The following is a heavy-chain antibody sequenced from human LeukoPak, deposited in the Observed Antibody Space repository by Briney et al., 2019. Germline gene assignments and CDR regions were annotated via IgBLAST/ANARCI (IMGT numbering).Heavy chain of an antibody. V-gene: IGHV3-7*01. CDR1: GFTFSSYW. CDR3: ARDFDGWVILFDY. Sequence: GGSLRLSCAASGFTFSSYWMSWVRQAPGKGLEWVANIKQDGSEKYYVDSAKGRFTISRDNAKNSLYLQMNSLRAEDTAVYYCARDFDGWVILFDYWGQGTLVTVSS. D-gene: IGHD5-24*01. J-gene: IGHJ4*02. CDR2: IKQDGSEK.